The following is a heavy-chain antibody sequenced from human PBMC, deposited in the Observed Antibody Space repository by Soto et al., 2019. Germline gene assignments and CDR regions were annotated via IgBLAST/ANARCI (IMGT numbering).Heavy chain of an antibody. V-gene: IGHV3-53*01. D-gene: IGHD5-12*01. CDR2: IYSGGST. Sequence: SCAASGFTVSSNYMSWVRQAPGKGLEWVSVIYSGGSTYYADSVKGRFTISRDNSKNTLYLQMNSLRAEDTAVYYCARDRGRNGMDVWGQGTTVTVSS. CDR1: GFTVSSNY. J-gene: IGHJ6*02. CDR3: ARDRGRNGMDV.